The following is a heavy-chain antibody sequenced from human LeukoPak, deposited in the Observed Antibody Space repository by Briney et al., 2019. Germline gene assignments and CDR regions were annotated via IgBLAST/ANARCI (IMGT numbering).Heavy chain of an antibody. CDR2: IFSSGSA. CDR3: AGSIQPGGWFDP. J-gene: IGHJ5*02. D-gene: IGHD1-1*01. CDR1: GVSISRSTDY. V-gene: IGHV4-39*07. Sequence: SETLSLTCIVSGVSISRSTDYWVWIRQSPVKGLEWIGSIFSSGSAYYNPSLKSRVTISVATSKNQFSLKLSSVTAADTAVYYCAGSIQPGGWFDPWGQGTLVTVSS.